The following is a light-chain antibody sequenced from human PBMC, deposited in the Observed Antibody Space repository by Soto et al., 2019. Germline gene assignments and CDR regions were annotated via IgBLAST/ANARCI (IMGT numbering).Light chain of an antibody. J-gene: IGKJ3*01. Sequence: EIVMTQSPATLSVSPGERATLSCRASQSVSSNLAWYQQKPGQAPRLLIYGASTRAIGIPARFSGSGSGTEFTLTISSLQSEDFAVYYCQQAGTFGPGTKVDIK. CDR1: QSVSSN. CDR2: GAS. CDR3: QQAGT. V-gene: IGKV3-15*01.